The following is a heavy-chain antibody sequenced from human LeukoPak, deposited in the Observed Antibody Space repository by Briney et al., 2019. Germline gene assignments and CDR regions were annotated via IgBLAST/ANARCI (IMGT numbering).Heavy chain of an antibody. CDR3: ATGIAAAGAIDY. Sequence: GGALMIHCRGSGYGFTSYWVGRVRQMPGEGVEGMGIINPGDSDTRYSPSFQGHVTISADKSTITAYLQWSSLTASDTAMYYCATGIAAAGAIDYWGQGTLVTVSS. J-gene: IGHJ4*02. CDR2: INPGDSDT. D-gene: IGHD6-13*01. CDR1: GYGFTSYW. V-gene: IGHV5-51*01.